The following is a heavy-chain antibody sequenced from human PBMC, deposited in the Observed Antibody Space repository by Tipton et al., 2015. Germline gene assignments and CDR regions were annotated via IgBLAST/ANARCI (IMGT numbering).Heavy chain of an antibody. J-gene: IGHJ5*02. Sequence: TLSLTCAISGDSVSSNTAAWHWIRQSPSRGLEWLGRTYYRSKWYNDYAVSVKSRITVNPDTSKNQFSLQLNSVTPEDTAVYYCARDGSGSLSWFDPWGQGTLVTVSS. CDR3: ARDGSGSLSWFDP. V-gene: IGHV6-1*01. CDR1: GDSVSSNTAA. CDR2: TYYRSKWYN. D-gene: IGHD3-10*01.